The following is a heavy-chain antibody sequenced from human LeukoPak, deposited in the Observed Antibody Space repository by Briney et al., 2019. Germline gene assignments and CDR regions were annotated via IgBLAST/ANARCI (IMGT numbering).Heavy chain of an antibody. CDR3: ARNDYCDS. Sequence: VASVKVSCTASGGTFSSYAVSWVRQAPRQGLEWMGGIIPIFGTANYAQKFQGRVTITADESTSTAYVELSSLRSEDTAVYYCARNDYCDSWGQGTLVTVSS. J-gene: IGHJ4*02. V-gene: IGHV1-69*13. CDR2: IIPIFGTA. D-gene: IGHD3-22*01. CDR1: GGTFSSYA.